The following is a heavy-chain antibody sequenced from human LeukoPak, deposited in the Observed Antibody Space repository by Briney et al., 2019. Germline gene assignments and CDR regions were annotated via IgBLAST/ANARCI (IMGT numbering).Heavy chain of an antibody. D-gene: IGHD3-10*01. CDR2: INPNSGGT. J-gene: IGHJ4*02. CDR3: ARARPLWFGVNDY. Sequence: ASVKVSCKASGYTFTDFFMHWVRQAPGQGLEWMGWINPNSGGTNYAQKFQGRVTMTRDTSISTAYMDLSRLRSDDTAVYYCARARPLWFGVNDYWGQGTLVTVSS. CDR1: GYTFTDFF. V-gene: IGHV1-2*02.